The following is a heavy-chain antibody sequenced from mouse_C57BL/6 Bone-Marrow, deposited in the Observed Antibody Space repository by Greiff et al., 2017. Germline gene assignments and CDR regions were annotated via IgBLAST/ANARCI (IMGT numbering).Heavy chain of an antibody. CDR2: ILPGSGST. Sequence: QVQLQQSGAELMKPGASVKLSCKATGYTFTGYWIEWVKQRPGHGLEWIGEILPGSGSTNYNEKFKDKATFTADPSSNTAYMQLSSLTTEDSAIYYCARVCDYGGFAYWGQGTLVTVSA. V-gene: IGHV1-9*01. CDR1: GYTFTGYW. CDR3: ARVCDYGGFAY. J-gene: IGHJ3*01. D-gene: IGHD2-4*01.